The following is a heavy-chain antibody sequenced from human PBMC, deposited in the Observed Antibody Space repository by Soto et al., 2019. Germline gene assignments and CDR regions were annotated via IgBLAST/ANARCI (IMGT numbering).Heavy chain of an antibody. CDR3: ARARGVNTPYYLAY. Sequence: QMQLVESGGGVVQPGRSLRLSCAASGFTFSSYAMHWVRQAPGKGLEWVAVISYDGSNKYYADSVKGRFTISRYNSTNTLYRQMNSPRTDDTAVYYCARARGVNTPYYLAYWGQGTLVTVSS. V-gene: IGHV3-30-3*01. CDR2: ISYDGSNK. CDR1: GFTFSSYA. J-gene: IGHJ4*02. D-gene: IGHD3-10*01.